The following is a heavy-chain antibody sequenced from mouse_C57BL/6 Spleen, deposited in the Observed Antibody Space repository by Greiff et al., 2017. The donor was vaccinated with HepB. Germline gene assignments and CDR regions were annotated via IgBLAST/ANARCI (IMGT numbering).Heavy chain of an antibody. D-gene: IGHD2-1*01. CDR1: GYSITSGYD. J-gene: IGHJ3*01. V-gene: IGHV3-1*01. Sequence: DVQLQESGPGMVKPSQSLSLTCTVTGYSITSGYDWHWIRHFPGNKLEWMGYISYSGSTNYNPSLKSRISITHDTSKNHFFLKLNSVTTEDTATYYCARGALLAWFAYWGQGTLVTVSA. CDR2: ISYSGST. CDR3: ARGALLAWFAY.